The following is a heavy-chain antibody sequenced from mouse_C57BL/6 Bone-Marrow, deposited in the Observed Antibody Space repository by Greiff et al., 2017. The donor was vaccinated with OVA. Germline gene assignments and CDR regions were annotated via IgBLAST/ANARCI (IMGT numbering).Heavy chain of an antibody. Sequence: QVQLPQPGAELVKPGASVKLSCKASGYTFTSYWMQWVKQRPGQGLEWIGEIDPSDSYTNYNQKFKGKATLTVDTSSSTAYMQLSSLTSEDSAVYYCARIPHYYGSSYPDYWGQGTTLTVSS. J-gene: IGHJ2*01. D-gene: IGHD1-1*01. CDR1: GYTFTSYW. CDR3: ARIPHYYGSSYPDY. V-gene: IGHV1-50*01. CDR2: IDPSDSYT.